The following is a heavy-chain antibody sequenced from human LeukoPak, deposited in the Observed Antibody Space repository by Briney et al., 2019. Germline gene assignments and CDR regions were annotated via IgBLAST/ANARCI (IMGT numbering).Heavy chain of an antibody. CDR3: ARGPFTGGGPQEIDY. V-gene: IGHV3-7*01. J-gene: IGHJ4*02. D-gene: IGHD3-10*01. CDR2: IKQDGSEK. CDR1: GFTFSSYW. Sequence: GGSLRLSCAASGFTFSSYWMSWVRQAPGKGLEWVANIKQDGSEKYYVDSVKGRFTISRDNAKNSLYLQMDSLRAEDTAVYYCARGPFTGGGPQEIDYWGQGTLVTVSS.